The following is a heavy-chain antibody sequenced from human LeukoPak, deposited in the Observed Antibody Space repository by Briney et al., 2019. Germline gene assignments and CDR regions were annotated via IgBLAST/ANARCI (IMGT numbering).Heavy chain of an antibody. CDR3: ASRGTYYDFWSIFAY. J-gene: IGHJ4*02. D-gene: IGHD3-3*01. CDR2: IWYGGSNK. CDR1: GFTFSSYG. Sequence: GGSLRLSCAASGFTFSSYGMHWVRQAPGKGLEWVAVIWYGGSNKYYADSVKGRFTISRDNSKNTLSLQMNSLRAEDTAVYYCASRGTYYDFWSIFAYCGQRTPVTVHS. V-gene: IGHV3-33*01.